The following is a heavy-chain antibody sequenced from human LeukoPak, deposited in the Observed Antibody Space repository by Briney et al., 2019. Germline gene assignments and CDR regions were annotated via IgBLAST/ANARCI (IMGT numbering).Heavy chain of an antibody. CDR1: GYSISSGYY. J-gene: IGHJ4*02. D-gene: IGHD6-19*01. Sequence: NPSETLSLTCTVSGYSISSGYYWGWIRQPPGKGLEWIGSIYHSGSTYYNPSLKSRVTISVDTSKNQFSLKLSSVTAADTGVYYCARAPPVSGWYAYWGQGTLVTVSS. V-gene: IGHV4-38-2*02. CDR2: IYHSGST. CDR3: ARAPPVSGWYAY.